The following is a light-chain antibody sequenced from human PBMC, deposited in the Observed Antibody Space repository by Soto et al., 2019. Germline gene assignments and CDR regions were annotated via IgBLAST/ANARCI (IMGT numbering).Light chain of an antibody. CDR1: QSLLHSSDNRNY. V-gene: IGKV4-1*01. CDR2: WAS. CDR3: QQYYSTPWT. J-gene: IGKJ1*01. Sequence: EIVMTQSPATLSVSPGERATLSCRSSQSLLHSSDNRNYLTWYQQKPGQPPKLLIYWASTRHSGVPDRFSGSGSGTDFTLTINSLQAEDVAVYYCQQYYSTPWTFGQGTKVDIK.